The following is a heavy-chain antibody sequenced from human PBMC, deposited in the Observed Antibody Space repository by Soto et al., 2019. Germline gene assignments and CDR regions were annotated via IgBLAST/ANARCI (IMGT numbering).Heavy chain of an antibody. CDR2: ISGYNGNT. V-gene: IGHV1-18*01. D-gene: IGHD6-13*01. Sequence: QVHLVQSGAEVKKPGASVKVSRKASGYTFSNYGISWVRQAPGQGPEWMGWISGYNGNTNYAQSLQGRVTMTTDTSTSTAYMELRSLRSDDTAIYYCARGGSSWSAEYYQHWGQGTLVIVSS. CDR1: GYTFSNYG. J-gene: IGHJ1*01. CDR3: ARGGSSWSAEYYQH.